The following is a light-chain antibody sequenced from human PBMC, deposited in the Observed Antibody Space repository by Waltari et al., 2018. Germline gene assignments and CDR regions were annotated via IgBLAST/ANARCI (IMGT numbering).Light chain of an antibody. CDR2: GNN. CDR1: SLSSYY. Sequence: SSELTQDPTVSVAMGQTVRITCQGDSLSSYYASWYPQRPGQAPILVFSGNNNRPSGVPDRFSGSSSDNTAVLTITGAQAEDEASYYCHSRDASGVGGSFGGGTKLTVL. J-gene: IGLJ2*01. CDR3: HSRDASGVGGS. V-gene: IGLV3-19*01.